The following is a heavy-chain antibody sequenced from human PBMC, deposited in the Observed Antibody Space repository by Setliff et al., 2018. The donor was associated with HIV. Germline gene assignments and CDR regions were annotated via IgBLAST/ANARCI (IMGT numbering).Heavy chain of an antibody. CDR3: AKELAASGLGYFDS. CDR1: GFTFSNYA. CDR2: ILSTGERT. V-gene: IGHV3-23*01. D-gene: IGHD3-22*01. J-gene: IGHJ4*02. Sequence: GSLRLSCAASGFTFSNYAMSWVRQAPGEGLEWVSAILSTGERTFYADSVKGRFTISRYNSKNTVYLQMNSLRAEDTAEYYCAKELAASGLGYFDSWGRGILVTVSS.